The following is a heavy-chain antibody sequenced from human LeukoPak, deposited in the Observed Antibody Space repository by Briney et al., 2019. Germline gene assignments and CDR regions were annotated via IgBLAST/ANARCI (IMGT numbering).Heavy chain of an antibody. CDR1: GFTFSSYA. CDR2: INVAGDRT. Sequence: GGSLRLSCTASGFTFSSYAMSWVRQAPGKGLEWVSGINVAGDRTYYADSVKGRCTISRDNSRNTLYLQMNGLRAEDTAVYYCVKETRASRLANYFYDSSGYSNIDSWGQGTLVIVSS. V-gene: IGHV3-23*01. D-gene: IGHD3-22*01. CDR3: VKETRASRLANYFYDSSGYSNIDS. J-gene: IGHJ4*02.